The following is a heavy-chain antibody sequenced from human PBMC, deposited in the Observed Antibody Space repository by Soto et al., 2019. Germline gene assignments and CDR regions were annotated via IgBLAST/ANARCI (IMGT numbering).Heavy chain of an antibody. CDR1: GGSISSGGYS. V-gene: IGHV4-30-2*01. D-gene: IGHD2-15*01. Sequence: QLQLQESGSGLVKPSQTLSLTCAVSGGSISSGGYSWSWIRQPPGKGLEWIGYIYHSGSTYYNPSLXSXVXIXXARSKNQFSLKLSSVTASDTAGYYCARGQVVAAQHWGQGTLVTVSS. CDR3: ARGQVVAAQH. J-gene: IGHJ4*02. CDR2: IYHSGST.